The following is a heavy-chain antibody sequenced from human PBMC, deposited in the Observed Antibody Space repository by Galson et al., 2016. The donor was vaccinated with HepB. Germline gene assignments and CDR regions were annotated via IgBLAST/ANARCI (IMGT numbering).Heavy chain of an antibody. CDR1: GFTFSSYS. D-gene: IGHD6-19*01. Sequence: SLRLSCAASGFTFSSYSMIWVRQTPGKGLEWVSYIGSSGPVYYADSLQGRFTISRDNAKKLLYLQMNSLRDEDTAGYYCARDFEGSFPNLDFWGQGTLVNVSS. CDR3: ARDFEGSFPNLDF. CDR2: IGSSGPV. J-gene: IGHJ4*02. V-gene: IGHV3-48*02.